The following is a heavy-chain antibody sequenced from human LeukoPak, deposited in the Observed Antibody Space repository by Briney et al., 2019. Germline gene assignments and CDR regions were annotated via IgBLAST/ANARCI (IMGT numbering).Heavy chain of an antibody. D-gene: IGHD1-26*01. J-gene: IGHJ4*02. V-gene: IGHV3-23*01. Sequence: GGSLRLSCAASGFSFSNSAMTWVRQAPGTGLEWVSTIDFSGGYTHYADSVKGRFTISRDNSKNTLYLQMNSLRAEDTAIFYCAKDLQGDVGATDYWGQGTLVTVSS. CDR2: IDFSGGYT. CDR1: GFSFSNSA. CDR3: AKDLQGDVGATDY.